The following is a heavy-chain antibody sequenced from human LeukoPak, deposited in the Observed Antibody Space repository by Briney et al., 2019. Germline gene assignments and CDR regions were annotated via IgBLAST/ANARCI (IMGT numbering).Heavy chain of an antibody. D-gene: IGHD3-3*01. CDR3: VRDFEWGFDH. CDR2: IGGGPGNT. Sequence: GGSLRLSCAASGFTVSSKYMSWVRQAPGKGLEWVSVIGGGPGNTYYTDSVKGRFTISRDNAKNTLYLQMNSLRAEDTAVYYCVRDFEWGFDHWGQGTLVTVSS. CDR1: GFTVSSKY. J-gene: IGHJ4*02. V-gene: IGHV3-66*01.